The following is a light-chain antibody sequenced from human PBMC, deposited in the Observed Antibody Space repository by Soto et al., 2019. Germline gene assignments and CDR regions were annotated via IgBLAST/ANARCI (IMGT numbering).Light chain of an antibody. CDR2: RAS. CDR1: QSITDW. Sequence: DIQMTQSPSTLSASVGDRVTITCRASQSITDWLAWYQQKPGKAPILLIYRASSLKSWAPSRFSGSGSGTEFTLTISSLQTDDFATYYCQQYDAYPWTCGQGTRVEIK. J-gene: IGKJ1*01. CDR3: QQYDAYPWT. V-gene: IGKV1-5*03.